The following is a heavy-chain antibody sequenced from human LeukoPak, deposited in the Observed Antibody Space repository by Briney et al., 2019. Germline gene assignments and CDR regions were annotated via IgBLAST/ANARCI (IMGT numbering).Heavy chain of an antibody. V-gene: IGHV4-59*04. Sequence: SETLSLTCTVSGGSISSYYWSWIRQPPGKGLEWIGSIYHSGSTYYNPSLKSRVTISVDTSKNQFSLKLGSVTAADTAVYYCATDPGIAVAGPGYWGQGTLVTVSS. CDR2: IYHSGST. D-gene: IGHD6-19*01. CDR3: ATDPGIAVAGPGY. J-gene: IGHJ4*02. CDR1: GGSISSYY.